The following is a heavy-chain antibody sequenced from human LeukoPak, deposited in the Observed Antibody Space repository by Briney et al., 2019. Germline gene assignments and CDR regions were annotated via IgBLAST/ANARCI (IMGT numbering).Heavy chain of an antibody. CDR2: ITPRDGST. CDR3: ARPASDGSGWFAK. V-gene: IGHV1-46*03. D-gene: IGHD6-19*01. Sequence: ASVKVSCQAIGYIFTDYYMHWVRQSPGQGLEWMGVITPRDGSTGYAQKFQDRVSMTRDTSTSTVYMELSSLKSEDTAIYYCARPASDGSGWFAKWGQGILVTVSS. J-gene: IGHJ4*02. CDR1: GYIFTDYY.